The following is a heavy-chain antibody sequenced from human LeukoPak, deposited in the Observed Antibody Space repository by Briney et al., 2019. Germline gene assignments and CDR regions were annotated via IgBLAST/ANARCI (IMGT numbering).Heavy chain of an antibody. Sequence: GVLRLSCAASGFSVSGSYMNWVRQAPGKGLEWVSVIYIDGSTYYADSVKGRFTISRDNSKNTLYLHMNSLRAEDTAVYFCARDRAGAYSDALDIWGQGTMVTVSS. D-gene: IGHD3-10*01. CDR3: ARDRAGAYSDALDI. J-gene: IGHJ3*02. V-gene: IGHV3-53*01. CDR1: GFSVSGSY. CDR2: IYIDGST.